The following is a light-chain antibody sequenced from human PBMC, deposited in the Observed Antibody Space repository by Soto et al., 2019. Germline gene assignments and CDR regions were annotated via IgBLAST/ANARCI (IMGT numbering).Light chain of an antibody. Sequence: QAVVTQEPSLTVSPGGTVTLTCGSSTGVVTSGHYPYWFQQKPGQAPRTLIYDTSNKHSWTPARFSGSLLGGKAALTLSGAQXXXEAXYYCLLSYSGAWGVFGGGTKLTVL. CDR2: DTS. CDR3: LLSYSGAWGV. V-gene: IGLV7-46*01. CDR1: TGVVTSGHY. J-gene: IGLJ2*01.